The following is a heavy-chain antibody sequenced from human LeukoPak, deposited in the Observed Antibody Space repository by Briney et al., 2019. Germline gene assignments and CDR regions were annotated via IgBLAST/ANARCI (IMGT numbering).Heavy chain of an antibody. D-gene: IGHD2-15*01. V-gene: IGHV3-23*01. Sequence: GSLRLSCAASGFNFANHAMSWVRQTAGKGLEWVSAISGGGDITYYADSVKGRFTISRDNAKNSLYLQMNSLRAEDTALYYCAKDARCSGGSCRTHFDYWGQGTLVTVSS. CDR3: AKDARCSGGSCRTHFDY. J-gene: IGHJ4*02. CDR2: ISGGGDIT. CDR1: GFNFANHA.